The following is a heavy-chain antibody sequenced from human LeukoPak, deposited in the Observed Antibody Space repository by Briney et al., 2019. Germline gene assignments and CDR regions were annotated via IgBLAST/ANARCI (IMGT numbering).Heavy chain of an antibody. CDR2: IYYTGST. CDR3: ARDDKRGCSSTSCGRFDP. J-gene: IGHJ5*02. V-gene: IGHV4-59*12. CDR1: GGSISSYY. D-gene: IGHD2-2*01. Sequence: SETLSLTCTVSGGSISSYYWSWIRQPPGKGLEWIGYIYYTGSTNYNPSLKSRVTISVDTSKNQFSLKLSSVTAADTAVYYCARDDKRGCSSTSCGRFDPWGQGTLVTVSS.